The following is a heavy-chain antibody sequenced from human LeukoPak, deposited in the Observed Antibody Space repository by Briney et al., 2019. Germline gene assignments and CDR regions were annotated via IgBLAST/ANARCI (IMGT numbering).Heavy chain of an antibody. D-gene: IGHD4-17*01. CDR2: ISSSSSYI. Sequence: PGGSLRLSCVASGFTFSSYAMNWVRQAPGKGLEWVSSISSSSSYIYYADSVKGRFTISRDNAKNSLYLQMNSLRAEDTAVYYCAREGGDYIYYGMDVWGQGTTVTVSS. J-gene: IGHJ6*02. CDR3: AREGGDYIYYGMDV. V-gene: IGHV3-21*01. CDR1: GFTFSSYA.